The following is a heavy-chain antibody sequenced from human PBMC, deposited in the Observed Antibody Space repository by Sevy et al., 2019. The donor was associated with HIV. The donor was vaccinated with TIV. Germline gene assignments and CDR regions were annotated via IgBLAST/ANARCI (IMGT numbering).Heavy chain of an antibody. V-gene: IGHV3-23*01. D-gene: IGHD2-8*01. Sequence: GGSLRLSCAASGFTFSKYSMSWVRQPPGKGLEWVSTLSFGCGEINHADSLKGRFTISRDNSKNSLYLQMNNLRAEDTAVYYCAGEGCTKPHDYWGQGTLVTVSS. J-gene: IGHJ4*02. CDR3: AGEGCTKPHDY. CDR1: GFTFSKYS. CDR2: LSFGCGEI.